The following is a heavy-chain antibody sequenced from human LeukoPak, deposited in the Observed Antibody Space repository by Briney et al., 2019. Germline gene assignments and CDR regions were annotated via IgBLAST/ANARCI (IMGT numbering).Heavy chain of an antibody. CDR1: GFTFSSYG. CDR3: ARGYCGGDCYSDY. J-gene: IGHJ4*02. D-gene: IGHD2-21*02. CDR2: IWYDGSNK. Sequence: GGPLSLSCAGPGFTFSSYGMHGVRKAQAKGLEWVAVIWYDGSNKYYADSVKGRFTISRDNSKNTPYLQMNSLRAEDTAVYYCARGYCGGDCYSDYWGQGTLVTVSS. V-gene: IGHV3-33*01.